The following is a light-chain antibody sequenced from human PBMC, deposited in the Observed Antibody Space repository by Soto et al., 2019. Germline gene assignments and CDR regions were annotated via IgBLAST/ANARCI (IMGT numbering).Light chain of an antibody. Sequence: QSALTQPASVSGSPGQSITISCTGTSSDVGGYNYVSWYQQHPGKAPKLMIYEVSNRPSGVSNRFSGSKSGNPASLTISGLQAEDEADYYCSSYTSSSTLLVFGGGTKVTVL. CDR2: EVS. CDR3: SSYTSSSTLLV. J-gene: IGLJ2*01. CDR1: SSDVGGYNY. V-gene: IGLV2-14*01.